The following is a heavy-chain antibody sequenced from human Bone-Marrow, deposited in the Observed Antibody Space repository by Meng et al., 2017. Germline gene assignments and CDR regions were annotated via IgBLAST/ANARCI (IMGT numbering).Heavy chain of an antibody. CDR2: IYYSGST. CDR1: GGSISSGDYY. CDR3: ARDLNAGGILVS. V-gene: IGHV4-30-4*01. Sequence: QVQLPESGPGLVKPSQTLSLTCTVSGGSISSGDYYWTWIRQPPGKGLEWIGYIYYSGSTYYNPSLNSRLTISVDTSKNQFSLKLSSVTAADTAVYYCARDLNAGGILVSWGQGTLVTVSS. J-gene: IGHJ5*02. D-gene: IGHD3-16*01.